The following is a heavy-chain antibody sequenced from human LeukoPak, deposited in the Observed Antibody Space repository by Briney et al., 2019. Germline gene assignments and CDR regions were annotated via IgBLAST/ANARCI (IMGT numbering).Heavy chain of an antibody. D-gene: IGHD4-17*01. CDR2: IYYSGST. Sequence: SETLSLTCTVSGGSISSSSYYWGWIRQPPGKGLEWIGSIYYSGSTYYNPSLKSRVTISVDTSKNQFSLKLSSVTAADTAVYYCARVRYGDYKVFDYWGQGTLVTVSS. J-gene: IGHJ4*02. V-gene: IGHV4-39*07. CDR3: ARVRYGDYKVFDY. CDR1: GGSISSSSYY.